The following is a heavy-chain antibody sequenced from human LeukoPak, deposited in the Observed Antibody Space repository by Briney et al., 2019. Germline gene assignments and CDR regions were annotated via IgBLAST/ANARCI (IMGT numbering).Heavy chain of an antibody. CDR3: ARDGYCSSTSCYRQWFDP. D-gene: IGHD2-2*02. CDR2: ISAYNGNT. Sequence: ASVKVSCKASGYTFTGYYMHWVRQAPGQGLEWMGWISAYNGNTNYAQKLQGRVTMTTDTSTSTAYMELRSLRSDDTAVYYCARDGYCSSTSCYRQWFDPWGQGTLVTVSS. J-gene: IGHJ5*02. V-gene: IGHV1-18*04. CDR1: GYTFTGYY.